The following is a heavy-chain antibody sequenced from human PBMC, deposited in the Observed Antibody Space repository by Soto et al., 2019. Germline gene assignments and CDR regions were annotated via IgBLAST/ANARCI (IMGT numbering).Heavy chain of an antibody. CDR2: INAGNGNT. V-gene: IGHV1-3*01. CDR3: ARDYKKWLRLPFDY. D-gene: IGHD5-12*01. CDR1: GYTFTSYA. Sequence: QVQLVQSGAEVKKPGASVKVSCKASGYTFTSYAMHWVRQAPGQRLEWMGWINAGNGNTKYSQKFQGRVTITRDTSASTAYMELSSLRSEDTAVYYCARDYKKWLRLPFDYWGQGTLVTVSS. J-gene: IGHJ4*02.